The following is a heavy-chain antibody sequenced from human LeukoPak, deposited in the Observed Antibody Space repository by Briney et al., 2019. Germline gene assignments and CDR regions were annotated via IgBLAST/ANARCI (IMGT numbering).Heavy chain of an antibody. V-gene: IGHV4-38-2*02. CDR3: ARDPVVPATSMQFDWYFDL. D-gene: IGHD2-21*02. CDR1: GYSISSGYY. Sequence: PSETLSLTCTVSGYSISSGYYWGWIRQPPGKGLEWIGSISHSGSPYYNPSLKSRVTISVHTSKNQFSLKLSSVTAADTVVYYCARDPVVPATSMQFDWYFDLWGRGTLVTVSS. J-gene: IGHJ2*01. CDR2: ISHSGSP.